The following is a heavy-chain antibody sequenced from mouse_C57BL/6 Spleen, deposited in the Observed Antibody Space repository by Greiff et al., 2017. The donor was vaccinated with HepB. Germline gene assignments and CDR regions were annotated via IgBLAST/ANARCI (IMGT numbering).Heavy chain of an antibody. CDR1: GYTFTSYW. V-gene: IGHV1-59*01. Sequence: QVHVKQPGAELVRPGTSVKLSCKASGYTFTSYWMHWVKQRPGQGLEWIGVIDPSDSYTNYNQKFKGKATLTVDTSSSTAYMQLSSLTSEDSAVYYCAKEGLRRGAMDYWGQGTSVTVSS. CDR2: IDPSDSYT. CDR3: AKEGLRRGAMDY. D-gene: IGHD2-4*01. J-gene: IGHJ4*01.